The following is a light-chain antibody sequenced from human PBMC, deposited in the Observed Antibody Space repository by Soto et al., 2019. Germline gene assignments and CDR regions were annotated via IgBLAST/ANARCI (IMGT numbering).Light chain of an antibody. V-gene: IGKV1-33*01. CDR2: DAS. Sequence: DIQMTQSPSSLSASVGDRVTITCQASQDISNHLNWYQQKPGKAPKLLIFDASSVEAGVPSRFSGSGSGTHLTFTIHSLQAEEMATYFCQQYGDLPLTFGGGTKV. CDR1: QDISNH. J-gene: IGKJ4*01. CDR3: QQYGDLPLT.